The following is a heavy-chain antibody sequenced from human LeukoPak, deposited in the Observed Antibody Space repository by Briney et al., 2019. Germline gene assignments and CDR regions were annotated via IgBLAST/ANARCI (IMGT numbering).Heavy chain of an antibody. V-gene: IGHV1-2*02. CDR2: ISPRSGDT. Sequence: SVKVSCKASGYSFTDYYMHWVRQAPGQGLEWMGWISPRSGDTSYAQKFQGRVTMTRDTSINTVDMDLSGLTSDDTAVFYCASDADLYGSAVYWGQGTLVTVSS. J-gene: IGHJ4*02. CDR3: ASDADLYGSAVY. D-gene: IGHD3-10*01. CDR1: GYSFTDYY.